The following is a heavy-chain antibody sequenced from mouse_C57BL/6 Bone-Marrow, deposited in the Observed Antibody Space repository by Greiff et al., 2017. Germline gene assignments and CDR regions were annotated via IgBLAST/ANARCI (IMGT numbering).Heavy chain of an antibody. V-gene: IGHV8-12*01. CDR2: IYWDDDK. Sequence: VKLMESGPGILQSSQTLSLTCSFSGFSLSTSGMGVSWIRQPSGKGLEWLAHIYWDDDKHYNPSLKSRLTISKETSRNQVFLKITSVDTADTAPYYCALTYSNWGFAYWGQGTLVTFSA. D-gene: IGHD2-5*01. J-gene: IGHJ3*01. CDR1: GFSLSTSGMG. CDR3: ALTYSNWGFAY.